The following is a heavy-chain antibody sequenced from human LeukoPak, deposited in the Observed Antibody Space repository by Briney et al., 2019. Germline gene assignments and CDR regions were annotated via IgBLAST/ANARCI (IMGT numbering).Heavy chain of an antibody. D-gene: IGHD3-22*01. CDR3: ARGDYDSSGYLLNFDY. CDR1: GYTFTSYD. CDR2: MNPNSGNT. V-gene: IGHV1-18*01. J-gene: IGHJ4*02. Sequence: ASVKVSCKASGYTFTSYDINWVRQATGQGLEWMGWMNPNSGNTNYAQKLQGRVTMTTDTSTSTAYMELRSLRSDDTAVYYCARGDYDSSGYLLNFDYWGQGTLVTVSS.